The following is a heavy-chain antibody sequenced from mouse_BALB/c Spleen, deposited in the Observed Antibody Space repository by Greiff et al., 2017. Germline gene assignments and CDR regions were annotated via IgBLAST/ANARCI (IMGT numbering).Heavy chain of an antibody. CDR3: TRGYYYGSSYWYFDV. CDR1: GYTFTSYW. CDR2: IYPGNSDT. J-gene: IGHJ1*01. V-gene: IGHV1-5*01. Sequence: VQLQQSGPVLARPGASVKMSCKASGYTFTSYWMHWVKQRPGQGLEWIGAIYPGNSDTSYNQKFKGKAKLTAVTSTSTAYMELSSLTNEDSAVYYCTRGYYYGSSYWYFDVWGAGTTVTVSS. D-gene: IGHD1-1*01.